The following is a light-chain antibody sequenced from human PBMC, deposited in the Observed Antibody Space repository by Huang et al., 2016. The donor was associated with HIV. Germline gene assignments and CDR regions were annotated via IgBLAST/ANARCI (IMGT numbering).Light chain of an antibody. V-gene: IGKV3-20*01. CDR3: QQYDSSPAT. J-gene: IGKJ2*01. CDR2: DAS. Sequence: EIVLTQSPGSLSLSPGERATLSCRASQSVTSSYLAWYQPRPGQAPWLLIYDASSRATGVPDRFSGSGSGTDFTLTSSRLEPEDFAVYYCQQYDSSPATFGQGTKLEIK. CDR1: QSVTSSY.